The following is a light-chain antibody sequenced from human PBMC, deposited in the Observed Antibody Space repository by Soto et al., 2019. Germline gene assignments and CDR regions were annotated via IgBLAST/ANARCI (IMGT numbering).Light chain of an antibody. Sequence: DIVMTQSPDFLAVSLGERATINCKSSQSLLYSSNNKNYLAWYQQKPGQPPKVLIYWASTRESGAPDRFSGSGSGKDFTLTTSSLQAEDVAIYYCQQYYSVPPVTFGPGTKVDIK. V-gene: IGKV4-1*01. CDR2: WAS. CDR3: QQYYSVPPVT. J-gene: IGKJ3*01. CDR1: QSLLYSSNNKNY.